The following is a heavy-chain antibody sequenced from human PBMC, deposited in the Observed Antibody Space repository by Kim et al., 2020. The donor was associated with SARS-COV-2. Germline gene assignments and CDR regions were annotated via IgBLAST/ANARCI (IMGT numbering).Heavy chain of an antibody. Sequence: ASVKVSCKASGYTFTGSYIHWVRQAPGQGLEWMGWINPFSGDTDYAQHFQGSVTMTRDTSISTAYMEFKRLTSDYTAVYYCARDGNWKDLLGYWGQGTLV. D-gene: IGHD1-1*01. CDR1: GYTFTGSY. CDR2: INPFSGDT. CDR3: ARDGNWKDLLGY. V-gene: IGHV1-2*02. J-gene: IGHJ4*02.